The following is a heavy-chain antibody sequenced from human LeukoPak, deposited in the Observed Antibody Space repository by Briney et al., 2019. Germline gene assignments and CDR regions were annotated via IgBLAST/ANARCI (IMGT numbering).Heavy chain of an antibody. D-gene: IGHD3-3*01. Sequence: PSETLSLTCAVYGGFFSGYYWSWIRQPPGKGLEWIGEINHSGSTNYNPSLKSRVTISVDTSKNQFSLKLSSVTAADTAVYYCARSYYDFWSGSSRRGWFDPWGQGTLVTVSS. CDR1: GGFFSGYY. CDR2: INHSGST. V-gene: IGHV4-34*01. J-gene: IGHJ5*02. CDR3: ARSYYDFWSGSSRRGWFDP.